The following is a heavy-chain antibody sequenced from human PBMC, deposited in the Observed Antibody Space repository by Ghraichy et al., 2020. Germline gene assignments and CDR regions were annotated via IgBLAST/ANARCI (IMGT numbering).Heavy chain of an antibody. CDR3: ARHYEDYGDYFDY. D-gene: IGHD4-17*01. J-gene: IGHJ4*02. V-gene: IGHV3-23*01. Sequence: GGSLRLSCAASGFTFSRYAMSWVHQAPGKGLEWVSAVSGNGIHTYYADSAKGRFSISRDNSKNTLYLQMNSLRAEDTAVYYCARHYEDYGDYFDYWGRGTLVTASS. CDR2: VSGNGIHT. CDR1: GFTFSRYA.